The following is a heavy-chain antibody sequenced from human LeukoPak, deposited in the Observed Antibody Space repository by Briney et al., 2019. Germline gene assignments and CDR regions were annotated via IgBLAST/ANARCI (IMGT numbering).Heavy chain of an antibody. D-gene: IGHD2-8*02. CDR1: GYTFTSYA. CDR2: INTGNGNP. Sequence: ASVKVSCKTSGYTFTSYAIHWVRQAPGQGLEWMGWINTGNGNPKYSEAFQGRVTITRDSSASTAYMELSGLTSEDMAVYYCAREGQQIWYNWFDPWGQGTLVTVSS. CDR3: AREGQQIWYNWFDP. J-gene: IGHJ5*02. V-gene: IGHV1-3*03.